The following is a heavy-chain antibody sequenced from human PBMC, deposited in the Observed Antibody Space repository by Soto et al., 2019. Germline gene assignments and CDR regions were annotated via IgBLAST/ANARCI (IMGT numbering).Heavy chain of an antibody. CDR2: IYYSGST. D-gene: IGHD1-7*01. J-gene: IGHJ4*02. V-gene: IGHV4-39*01. Sequence: ETLSLTCTVSGGSISSSSYYWGWIRQPPGKGLEWIGSIYYSGSTYYNPSLKSRVTISVDTSKNQFSLKLSSVTAADTAVYYCARPDNWNSNFDYWGQGTLVTVSS. CDR3: ARPDNWNSNFDY. CDR1: GGSISSSSYY.